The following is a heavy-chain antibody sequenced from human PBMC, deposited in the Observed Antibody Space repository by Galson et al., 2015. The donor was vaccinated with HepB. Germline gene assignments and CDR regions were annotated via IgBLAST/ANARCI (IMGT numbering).Heavy chain of an antibody. J-gene: IGHJ4*02. D-gene: IGHD3-16*02. CDR2: ISAYNGNT. CDR3: ARDGGHYDYVWGSYRPVDY. Sequence: SVKVSCKASGYTFTSYGISWVRQAPGQGLEWMGWISAYNGNTNYAQKLQGRVTMTTDTSTSTAYMELRSLRSDGTAVYYCARDGGHYDYVWGSYRPVDYWGQGTLVTVSS. CDR1: GYTFTSYG. V-gene: IGHV1-18*04.